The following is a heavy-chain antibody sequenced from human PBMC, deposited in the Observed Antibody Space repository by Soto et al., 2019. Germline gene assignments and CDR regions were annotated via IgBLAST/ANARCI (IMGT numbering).Heavy chain of an antibody. Sequence: KASETLSLTCTVSGGSVSSGTNYWSWIRQSPGKGLEWIGYIDYSGSTNYNPSLKSRVTISVDTSKNQFSLKLRSVTAADTAVYYCARTDSSSRPLFDYWGQGTLVTVSS. D-gene: IGHD6-6*01. V-gene: IGHV4-61*01. J-gene: IGHJ4*02. CDR3: ARTDSSSRPLFDY. CDR2: IDYSGST. CDR1: GGSVSSGTNY.